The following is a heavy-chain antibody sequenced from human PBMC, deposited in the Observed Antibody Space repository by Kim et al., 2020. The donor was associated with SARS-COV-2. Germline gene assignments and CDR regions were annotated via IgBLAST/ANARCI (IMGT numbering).Heavy chain of an antibody. CDR2: INTNTGNP. CDR3: AREGVSLYDSSAFFP. D-gene: IGHD3-22*01. CDR1: GYTFTSYP. Sequence: ASVKVSWKTSGYTFTSYPMHWVRQAPGQGLQWLGWINTNTGNPTYAQDFTGRFVFSLDTSVSTAYLQISSLKADDTAVYYCAREGVSLYDSSAFFPWGQGTLVIVSS. V-gene: IGHV7-4-1*02. J-gene: IGHJ5*02.